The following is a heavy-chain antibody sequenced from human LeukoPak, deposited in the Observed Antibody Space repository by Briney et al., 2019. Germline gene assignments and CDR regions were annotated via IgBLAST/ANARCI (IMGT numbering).Heavy chain of an antibody. CDR1: GGSISSYY. D-gene: IGHD2-15*01. Sequence: SETLSLTCTVSGGSISSYYWSWIRQPAGKGLEWIGRIYTSGSTNYNPSLKSRVTISVDTSKNQFSLKLSSVTAADTAVYYCARPGYCSGGSCYRHAFDIWGQGTMVTVSS. V-gene: IGHV4-4*07. J-gene: IGHJ3*02. CDR2: IYTSGST. CDR3: ARPGYCSGGSCYRHAFDI.